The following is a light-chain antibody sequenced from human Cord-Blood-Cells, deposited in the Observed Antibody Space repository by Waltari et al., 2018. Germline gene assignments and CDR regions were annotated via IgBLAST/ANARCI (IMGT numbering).Light chain of an antibody. J-gene: IGKJ3*01. CDR2: AAS. V-gene: IGKV1-39*01. CDR3: QQSYSTPFT. Sequence: DIQMTLSPSSLSASVGDRVTITCRASQSISSYLNWYQQKPGKASKLLIYAASSLQSGVPSRLSGSGSLSDFTLTISSLQTEDFATHYCQQSYSTPFTFGPGAKVDI. CDR1: QSISSY.